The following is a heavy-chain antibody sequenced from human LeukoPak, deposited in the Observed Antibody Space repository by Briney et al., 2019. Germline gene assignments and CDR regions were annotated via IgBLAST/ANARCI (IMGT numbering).Heavy chain of an antibody. Sequence: GGSLRLSCAASGFTFSSYWMSWVRQAPGKGLEWVANIKQDGSEEYYVDSVKGRFTISRDNAKNSLYLQMNGLRAEDTAVYYCARVRQWLDLYFDYWGQGTLVTVSS. CDR2: IKQDGSEE. CDR1: GFTFSSYW. CDR3: ARVRQWLDLYFDY. V-gene: IGHV3-7*01. J-gene: IGHJ4*02. D-gene: IGHD6-19*01.